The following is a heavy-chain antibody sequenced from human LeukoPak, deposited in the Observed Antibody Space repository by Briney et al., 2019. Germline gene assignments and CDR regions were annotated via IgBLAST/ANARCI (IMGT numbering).Heavy chain of an antibody. V-gene: IGHV4-34*01. Sequence: SETLSLTCAVYGGSFSTYYWGWIRQPPGKGLEWIGNIYYSGSTYYNPSLKSRVTISVDTSKNQFSLKLSSVTAADTAVYYCAGDYSAPPGLYYMDVWGKGTTVTVSS. CDR1: GGSFSTYY. CDR2: IYYSGST. CDR3: AGDYSAPPGLYYMDV. D-gene: IGHD2-21*01. J-gene: IGHJ6*03.